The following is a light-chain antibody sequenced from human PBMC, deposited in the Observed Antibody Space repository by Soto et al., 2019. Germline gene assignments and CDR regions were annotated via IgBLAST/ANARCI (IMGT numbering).Light chain of an antibody. CDR2: WAS. V-gene: IGKV4-1*01. Sequence: DIVMTQSPDSLALSLGERATINCKSSQSLLYYRNNKNYFAWYQQKPGQPPKLLIYWASTRESGVPDRFSGSGSGTDFILTITTLQAEDVAVYFCQQYYSTPWTFGQGTKVESK. CDR1: QSLLYYRNNKNY. CDR3: QQYYSTPWT. J-gene: IGKJ1*01.